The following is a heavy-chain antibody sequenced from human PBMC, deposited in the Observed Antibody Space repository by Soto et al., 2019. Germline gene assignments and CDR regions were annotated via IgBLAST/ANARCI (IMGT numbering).Heavy chain of an antibody. CDR1: GFTFSNAW. CDR2: VKSKTDGGTT. Sequence: EVQLVESGGDLVKPGGSLRLSCAASGFTFSNAWMNWVRQAPGKGLEWVGRVKSKTDGGTTHYAAPVKGRFTISRDESKNTLYLQVNSLKAEDTAVYYCSTSFIGGALDVWGHGTMVTVSS. J-gene: IGHJ3*01. D-gene: IGHD3-16*01. CDR3: STSFIGGALDV. V-gene: IGHV3-15*01.